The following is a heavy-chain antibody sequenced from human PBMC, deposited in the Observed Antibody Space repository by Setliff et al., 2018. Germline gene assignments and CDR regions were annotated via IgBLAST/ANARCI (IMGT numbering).Heavy chain of an antibody. J-gene: IGHJ6*02. D-gene: IGHD3-3*01. CDR1: GYTFTSYG. Sequence: GASVKVSCKASGYTFTSYGISWVRQAPGQGLEWMGWISAYNGNTNYAQKLQGRVTMTTDTSTSTAYMELRSLRSDDTAVYYCAREGRFQLPQYYYYYGMDVWGQGTTVTV. V-gene: IGHV1-18*01. CDR3: AREGRFQLPQYYYYYGMDV. CDR2: ISAYNGNT.